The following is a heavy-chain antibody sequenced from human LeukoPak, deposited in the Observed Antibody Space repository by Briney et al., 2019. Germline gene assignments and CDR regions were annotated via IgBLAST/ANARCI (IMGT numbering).Heavy chain of an antibody. J-gene: IGHJ4*02. CDR2: ISSSSNI. Sequence: GSLRLSCAASGFTVSSYSMNWVRQAPGKGLEWVSSISSSSNIYYVDSVKGRFTISRDNAKNSLYLQMNSLRAEDTAVYYCARDLYGSGRYQRDYWGQGTLVTVSS. CDR3: ARDLYGSGRYQRDY. CDR1: GFTVSSYS. D-gene: IGHD3-10*01. V-gene: IGHV3-21*01.